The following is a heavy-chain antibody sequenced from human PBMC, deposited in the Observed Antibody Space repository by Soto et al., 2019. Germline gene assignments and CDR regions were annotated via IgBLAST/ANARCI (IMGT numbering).Heavy chain of an antibody. CDR2: ISYSGST. CDR1: GGSMSSYY. D-gene: IGHD1-26*01. Sequence: SETLSLTCTVSGGSMSSYYWTWLRQSPGRGLEWIGYISYSGSTYYNPSLKSRVTLSADTSKTQFSLRMNSMIAADTAVYYCMRGGWGDSPIDYWGQGTQVTVSS. J-gene: IGHJ4*02. CDR3: MRGGWGDSPIDY. V-gene: IGHV4-59*01.